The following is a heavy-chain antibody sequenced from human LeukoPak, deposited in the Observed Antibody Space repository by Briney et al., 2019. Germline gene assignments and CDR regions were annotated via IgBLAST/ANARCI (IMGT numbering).Heavy chain of an antibody. V-gene: IGHV4-39*01. CDR2: IYYRGST. Sequence: SETLSLTCTVSGGSISSSSYYWGWIRQPPGKGLEWIGTIYYRGSTYYNPSLKSQVTLSVDSSKNQLSLKLNSVTAADTAVYYCARRGDSYSVFDYWGQGALDTVSS. CDR1: GGSISSSSYY. J-gene: IGHJ4*02. CDR3: ARRGDSYSVFDY. D-gene: IGHD5-18*01.